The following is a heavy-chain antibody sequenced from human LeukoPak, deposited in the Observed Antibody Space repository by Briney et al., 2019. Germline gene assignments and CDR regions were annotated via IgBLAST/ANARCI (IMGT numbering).Heavy chain of an antibody. CDR3: ARDLGSSWSKYFQH. V-gene: IGHV4-39*07. Sequence: PSQTLSLTCTVSGGSISSSGYYWGWIRQPPGKGLEWIGSIYYSGSTYYNPSLKSRVTISVDTSKNQFSLKLSSVTAADTAVYYCARDLGSSWSKYFQHWGQGTLVTVSS. CDR1: GGSISSSGYY. D-gene: IGHD6-13*01. CDR2: IYYSGST. J-gene: IGHJ1*01.